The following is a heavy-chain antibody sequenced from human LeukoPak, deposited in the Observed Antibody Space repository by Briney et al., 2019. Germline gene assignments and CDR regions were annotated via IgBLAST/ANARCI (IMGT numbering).Heavy chain of an antibody. J-gene: IGHJ6*02. CDR3: ATSIVATPPHYYYGMDA. CDR2: ISSSGSTI. CDR1: GFTFSDYY. Sequence: GGSLRLSCAASGFTFSDYYMSWIRQAPGKGLEWVSYISSSGSTIYYADSVKGRFTISRDNAKNSLYLQMNSLRAEDTAVYYCATSIVATPPHYYYGMDAWGQGTTVTVSS. D-gene: IGHD5-12*01. V-gene: IGHV3-11*01.